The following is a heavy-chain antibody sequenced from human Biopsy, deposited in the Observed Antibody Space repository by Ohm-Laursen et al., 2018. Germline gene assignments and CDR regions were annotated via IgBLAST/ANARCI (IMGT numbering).Heavy chain of an antibody. CDR2: MYYSGST. Sequence: PPGTLSLTCTVSGGSLNFYYWSWIRHPPGKGLEWIGYMYYSGSTKYSPSLKNRVTVSFDTSRNQFSLKLTSMTPADTAVYYCVRGRSPATYWGQGALVIVSS. J-gene: IGHJ4*02. CDR1: GGSLNFYY. CDR3: VRGRSPATY. D-gene: IGHD3-16*01. V-gene: IGHV4-59*01.